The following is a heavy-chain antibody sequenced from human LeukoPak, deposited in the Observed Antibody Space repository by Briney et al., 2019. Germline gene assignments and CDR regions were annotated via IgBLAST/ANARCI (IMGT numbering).Heavy chain of an antibody. CDR1: GYTFTSYG. V-gene: IGHV1-2*02. CDR2: INPNSGGT. CDR3: ARVSSHFNRWFGEPTFDY. J-gene: IGHJ4*02. D-gene: IGHD3-10*01. Sequence: ASVKVSCKASGYTFTSYGISWVRQAPGQGLEWMGWINPNSGGTNYAQKFQGRVTMTRDTSISTAYMELSRLRSDDTAVYYCARVSSHFNRWFGEPTFDYWGQGTLVTVSS.